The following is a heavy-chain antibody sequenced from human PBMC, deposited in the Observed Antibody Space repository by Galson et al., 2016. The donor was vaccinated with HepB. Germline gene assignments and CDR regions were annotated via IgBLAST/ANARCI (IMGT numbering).Heavy chain of an antibody. D-gene: IGHD2/OR15-2a*01. Sequence: SLRLSCAASGYPFSRNYMKWVRKVPGKGLDWVASISTSGAYTSYADSAQGRFTISRDNAKNSLYLQMNSLRVEDTAMYYCARIFYHGVDVWGTGTTVTVSS. J-gene: IGHJ6*04. CDR3: ARIFYHGVDV. V-gene: IGHV3-21*01. CDR2: ISTSGAYT. CDR1: GYPFSRNY.